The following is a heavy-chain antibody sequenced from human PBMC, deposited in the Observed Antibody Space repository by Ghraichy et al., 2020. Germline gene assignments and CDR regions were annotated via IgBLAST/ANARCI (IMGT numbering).Heavy chain of an antibody. J-gene: IGHJ5*02. Sequence: ASVKVSCKASGYTFTSYGISWVRQAPGQGLEWMGWISAYNGNTNYAQKLQGRVTMTTDTSTSTAYMELRSLRSDDTAVYYCARDLFADVDIAMVTGNWFDPWGQGTLVTVSS. V-gene: IGHV1-18*01. CDR3: ARDLFADVDIAMVTGNWFDP. CDR1: GYTFTSYG. D-gene: IGHD5-18*01. CDR2: ISAYNGNT.